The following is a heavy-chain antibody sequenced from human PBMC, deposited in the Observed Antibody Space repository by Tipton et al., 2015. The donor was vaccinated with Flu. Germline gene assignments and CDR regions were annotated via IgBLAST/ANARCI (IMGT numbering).Heavy chain of an antibody. CDR2: FYYDVGT. CDR3: VRTKDGYTLSNFVY. D-gene: IGHD5-24*01. CDR1: GGSISSSSYY. J-gene: IGHJ4*02. Sequence: TLSITCTVSGGSISSSSYYWGWIRQPQGKGLEWIGSFYYDVGTYYNPSLNSRVTISVDESKNQFSLRLTSVTAADTAVYYCVRTKDGYTLSNFVYWGQGTLVTVSS. V-gene: IGHV4-39*07.